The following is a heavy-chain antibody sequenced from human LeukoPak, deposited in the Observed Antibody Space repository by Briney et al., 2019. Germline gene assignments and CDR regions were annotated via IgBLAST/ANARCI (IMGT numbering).Heavy chain of an antibody. CDR3: AELGITMIGGV. V-gene: IGHV3-48*04. CDR2: IRSSGSTI. Sequence: GGSLRLSWAASGFTFSSYSVNWVRQAPGEGLEWVSYIRSSGSTIYYADSVKGRFTISRDNAKNSLYLQMNSLRAEDTAVYYCAELGITMIGGVWGKGTTVTISS. D-gene: IGHD3-10*02. CDR1: GFTFSSYS. J-gene: IGHJ6*04.